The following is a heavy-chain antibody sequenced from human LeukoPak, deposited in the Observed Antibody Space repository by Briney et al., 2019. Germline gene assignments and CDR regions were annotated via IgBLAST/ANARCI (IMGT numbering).Heavy chain of an antibody. CDR2: ISYDGGNK. Sequence: GGSLRLSCAASGFTFSSYAMHWVRQAPGKGLEWVAVISYDGGNKYYADSVKGRFTISRDNSKNTLYLQMNSLRAEDTAVYYCARESNEYYYDSSGYPNWFDPWGQGTLVTVSS. D-gene: IGHD3-22*01. J-gene: IGHJ5*02. CDR3: ARESNEYYYDSSGYPNWFDP. CDR1: GFTFSSYA. V-gene: IGHV3-30*04.